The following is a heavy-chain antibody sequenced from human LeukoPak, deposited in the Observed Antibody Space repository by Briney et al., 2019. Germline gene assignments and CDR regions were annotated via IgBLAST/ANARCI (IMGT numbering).Heavy chain of an antibody. CDR1: GGSISSSSYY. J-gene: IGHJ5*02. CDR2: IYYSGST. Sequence: SETLSLTCTVSGGSISSSSYYWGWIRQPPGKGLEWIGSIYYSGSTYYNPSLKSRVTISVDTSKNQFSLKLSSVTAADTAVYYCARSLGSGWFDPWGQGTLVTVSS. D-gene: IGHD5/OR15-5a*01. V-gene: IGHV4-39*07. CDR3: ARSLGSGWFDP.